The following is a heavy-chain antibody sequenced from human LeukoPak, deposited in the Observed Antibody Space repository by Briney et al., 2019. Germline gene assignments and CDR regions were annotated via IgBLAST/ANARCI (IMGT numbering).Heavy chain of an antibody. D-gene: IGHD3-10*02. CDR1: GFTFSSYG. Sequence: GGTLRLSCAASGFTFSSYGMSWVRQAPGKGLEWVSSISGSGGSTYYADFVKGRFTISRDKSKNTLYLQMNSLRAEDTAVYYCAELGITMIGGVWGKGTTVTISS. V-gene: IGHV3-23*01. CDR2: ISGSGGST. CDR3: AELGITMIGGV. J-gene: IGHJ6*04.